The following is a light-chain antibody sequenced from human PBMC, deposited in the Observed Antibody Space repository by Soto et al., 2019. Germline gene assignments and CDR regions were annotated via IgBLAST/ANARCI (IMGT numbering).Light chain of an antibody. CDR2: DAS. V-gene: IGKV3-11*01. J-gene: IGKJ5*01. Sequence: EIVMTQSPATLSVSPGERATLSCRASQSVSSYLAWYQQKPGQAPRLLIYDASTRATGIPVRFSGSGSGADFTLTISSLEPEDFAVYYCQQRSEWPITFGQGTRLEIK. CDR1: QSVSSY. CDR3: QQRSEWPIT.